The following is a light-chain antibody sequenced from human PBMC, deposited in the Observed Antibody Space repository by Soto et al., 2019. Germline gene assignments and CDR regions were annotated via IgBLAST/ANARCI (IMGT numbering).Light chain of an antibody. CDR1: QSISSW. CDR2: QAS. CDR3: QVYTSFAKT. V-gene: IGKV1-5*03. Sequence: DIQMTQSPSTLSASVGDRVTITCRASQSISSWLAWYQQKPGKAPKLLIYQASTLESGVPSRFSGRGSGTQFTLTIISLQPDDFATYYCQVYTSFAKTFGQGTKVDIK. J-gene: IGKJ1*01.